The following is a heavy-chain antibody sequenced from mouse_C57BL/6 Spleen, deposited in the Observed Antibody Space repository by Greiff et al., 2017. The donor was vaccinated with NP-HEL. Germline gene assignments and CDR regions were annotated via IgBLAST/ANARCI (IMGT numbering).Heavy chain of an antibody. Sequence: VQLQQSGAELVKPGASVKLSCTASGFNIKDYDMHWVKQRTEQCLEWIGRIDPEDGETKYAPKFQGKATITADTSSNTAYLQLSSLTSEDTAVYYCALSITTVVATNFDYWGQGTTLTVAS. V-gene: IGHV14-2*01. J-gene: IGHJ2*01. D-gene: IGHD1-1*01. CDR1: GFNIKDYD. CDR2: IDPEDGET. CDR3: ALSITTVVATNFDY.